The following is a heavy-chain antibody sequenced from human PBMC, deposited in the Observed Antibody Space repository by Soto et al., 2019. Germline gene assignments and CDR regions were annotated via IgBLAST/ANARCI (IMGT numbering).Heavy chain of an antibody. CDR1: AFTFTSYS. D-gene: IGHD4-17*01. Sequence: PGGSLRLSCAASAFTFTSYSMNWVRQAPGKGLEWVSSIGSSSSQIHYADSVKGRFTISRDNAKNSLYLQMNSLRAEDTAVYYCARDTYYYGDHHYGMDVWGQGTTVTVSS. CDR3: ARDTYYYGDHHYGMDV. J-gene: IGHJ6*02. V-gene: IGHV3-21*01. CDR2: IGSSSSQI.